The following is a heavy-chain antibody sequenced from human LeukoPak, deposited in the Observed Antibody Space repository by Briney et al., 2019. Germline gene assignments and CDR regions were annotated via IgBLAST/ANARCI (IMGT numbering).Heavy chain of an antibody. CDR2: MNPNTGNT. Sequence: ASVNVSCKASGYTFSNFGFSWVRQAPGQGLEWMGWMNPNTGNTGYAQKFQGRVSMTRNTSTSTAYMELSSLRSEDTAVYYCARWGDNFGSGSYTLYYYYMDVWGQGTLVTVSS. CDR1: GYTFSNFG. J-gene: IGHJ6*03. CDR3: ARWGDNFGSGSYTLYYYYMDV. D-gene: IGHD3-10*01. V-gene: IGHV1-8*02.